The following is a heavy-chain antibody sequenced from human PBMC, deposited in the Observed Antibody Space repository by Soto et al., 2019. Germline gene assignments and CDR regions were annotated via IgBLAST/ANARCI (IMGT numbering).Heavy chain of an antibody. CDR1: GGTFSSYA. V-gene: IGHV1-69*13. D-gene: IGHD1-26*01. J-gene: IGHJ6*02. CDR3: ARDVWELPHYYGMDV. CDR2: IIPIFGTA. Sequence: SVKVSCKASGGTFSSYAISWVRQAPGQGLEWMGGIIPIFGTANYAQKFQGRVTITADESTSTAYMELSSLRSEDTAVYYCARDVWELPHYYGMDVWGQGTTVTVSS.